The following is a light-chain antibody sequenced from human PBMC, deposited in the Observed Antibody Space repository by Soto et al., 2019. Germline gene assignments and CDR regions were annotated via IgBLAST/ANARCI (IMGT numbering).Light chain of an antibody. CDR3: QQYGSSIT. J-gene: IGKJ1*01. V-gene: IGKV3-20*01. CDR2: GAS. Sequence: EIVLTQSPGTLSLSPGERATLSCSASQSVSSSYLVWYQQKPGQAPRLLIFGASSKANGIPDRFSGSGSGTDFTLTISRLEAEDFAVYYCQQYGSSITFGQGTKVEIK. CDR1: QSVSSSY.